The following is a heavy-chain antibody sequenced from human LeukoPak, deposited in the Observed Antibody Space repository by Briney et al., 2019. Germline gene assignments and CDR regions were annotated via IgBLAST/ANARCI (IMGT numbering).Heavy chain of an antibody. D-gene: IGHD4-23*01. CDR2: IYYSGST. J-gene: IGHJ4*02. CDR3: ASDDYGGNGYYFDY. Sequence: SETLSLTCTVSGGSVSSGSYYWSWIRQPPGKGLEWIGYIYYSGSTNYNPSLKSQVTISVDTSKNQFSLKLSSVTAADTAVYYCASDDYGGNGYYFDYWGQGTLVTVSS. CDR1: GGSVSSGSYY. V-gene: IGHV4-61*01.